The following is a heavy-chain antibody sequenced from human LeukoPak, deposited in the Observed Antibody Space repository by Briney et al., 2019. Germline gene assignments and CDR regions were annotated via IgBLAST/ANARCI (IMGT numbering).Heavy chain of an antibody. CDR3: GKDLPSGGGVDY. CDR2: ISRNGGRT. V-gene: IGHV3-64D*06. CDR1: GFTFSTYA. D-gene: IGHD3-10*01. Sequence: QPGGSLRLSCSASGFTFSTYAMHWVRQAPGKGLEYVSAISRNGGRTYYADSVKGRFTISRDNSKNTVYLQMSSLRADDTAVYYCGKDLPSGGGVDYWGQGTLVTVSS. J-gene: IGHJ4*02.